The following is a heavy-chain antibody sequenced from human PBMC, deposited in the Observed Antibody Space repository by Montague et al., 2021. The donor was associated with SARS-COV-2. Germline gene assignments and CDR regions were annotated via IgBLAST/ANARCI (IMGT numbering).Heavy chain of an antibody. V-gene: IGHV4-39*01. Sequence: SETLSLTCTVSGGSISSSSYYWGWIRQPPGKGLEWIRSTYYSGSTYYNPSLKSRVTISVDTSKNQFSLKLSSVTAADTAVYYCARHPRGYYDYVWGSPSYYFDYWGQGTLVTVSS. CDR3: ARHPRGYYDYVWGSPSYYFDY. D-gene: IGHD3-16*01. CDR2: TYYSGST. J-gene: IGHJ4*02. CDR1: GGSISSSSYY.